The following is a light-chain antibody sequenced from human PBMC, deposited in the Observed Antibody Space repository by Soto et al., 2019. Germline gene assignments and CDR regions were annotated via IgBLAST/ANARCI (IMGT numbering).Light chain of an antibody. V-gene: IGKV3D-20*02. CDR3: QQRSNWYT. Sequence: EIVLTQSPGTLSLSPGEGATLSCRASQSVSSSYLAWYQQKPGQAPRLLIYGASTRATGIPDRFSGSGSETDFTLTISSLEPEDFAVYYCQQRSNWYTFGQGTKLEIK. CDR2: GAS. CDR1: QSVSSSY. J-gene: IGKJ2*01.